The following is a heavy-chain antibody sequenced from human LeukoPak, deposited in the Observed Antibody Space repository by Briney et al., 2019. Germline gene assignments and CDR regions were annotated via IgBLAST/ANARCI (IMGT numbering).Heavy chain of an antibody. CDR1: GFTFSSYA. D-gene: IGHD5-18*01. CDR3: AKGLTGYSYGNYYYYMDV. J-gene: IGHJ6*03. CDR2: ISGSGGST. V-gene: IGHV3-23*01. Sequence: PGGSLRLSCAASGFTFSSYAMSWVRQAPGKGLEWVSAISGSGGSTYYADSVKGRFTISRDNSKNTLYLQMNSLRAEDTAVYYCAKGLTGYSYGNYYYYMDVWGKGTTVTISS.